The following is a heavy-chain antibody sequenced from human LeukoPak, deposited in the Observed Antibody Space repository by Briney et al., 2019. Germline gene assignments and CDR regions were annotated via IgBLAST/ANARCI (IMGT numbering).Heavy chain of an antibody. J-gene: IGHJ5*02. CDR1: GFTFNSYG. V-gene: IGHV3-30*02. CDR2: IRYDGSNK. D-gene: IGHD6-13*01. CDR3: ARERIAAAGTNWFDP. Sequence: QPGGSLRLSCAASGFTFNSYGMHWVRQAPGKGLEWVAFIRYDGSNKYYADSVKGRFTISRDNSKNTLYLQMNSLRAEDTAVYYCARERIAAAGTNWFDPWGQGTLVTVSS.